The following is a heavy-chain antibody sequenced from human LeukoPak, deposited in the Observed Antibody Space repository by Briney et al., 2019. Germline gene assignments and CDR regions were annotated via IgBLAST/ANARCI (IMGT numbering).Heavy chain of an antibody. CDR2: QDESER. J-gene: IGHJ6*03. V-gene: IGHV3-7*01. D-gene: IGHD3-10*01. CDR3: ARLSAYYYGSYFYYYMDV. Sequence: QDESERYFADSVKGRFTISRDNAKKSVYLHMSSLRAEDTALYYCARLSAYYYGSYFYYYMDVWGKGTTVTVSS.